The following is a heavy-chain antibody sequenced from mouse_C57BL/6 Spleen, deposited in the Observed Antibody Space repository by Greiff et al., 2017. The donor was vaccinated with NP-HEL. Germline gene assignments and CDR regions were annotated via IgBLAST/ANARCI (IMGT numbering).Heavy chain of an antibody. CDR2: IYPGSGST. Sequence: VQLQQPGAELVKPGASVKMSCKASGYTFTSYWITWVKQRPGQGLEWIGDIYPGSGSTNYNEKFKSKATLTVDTSSSTAYMQLSSLTSEDSAVYYCARTDTTVVDGAWFAYWGQGTLVTVSA. J-gene: IGHJ3*01. CDR3: ARTDTTVVDGAWFAY. V-gene: IGHV1-55*01. D-gene: IGHD1-1*01. CDR1: GYTFTSYW.